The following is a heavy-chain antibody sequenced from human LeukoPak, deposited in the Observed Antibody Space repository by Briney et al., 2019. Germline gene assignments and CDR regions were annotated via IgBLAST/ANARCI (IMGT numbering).Heavy chain of an antibody. V-gene: IGHV1-18*04. CDR1: GYTFTSYG. Sequence: ASVKVSCKASGYTFTSYGISWVRQAPGQGLEWMGWISAYNGNTNYVQKLQGRVTMTTDTSTSTAYMELRSLRSDDTAVYYCARERGQLMTTRWFDPWGQGTLVTVSS. CDR3: ARERGQLMTTRWFDP. CDR2: ISAYNGNT. J-gene: IGHJ5*02. D-gene: IGHD2-2*01.